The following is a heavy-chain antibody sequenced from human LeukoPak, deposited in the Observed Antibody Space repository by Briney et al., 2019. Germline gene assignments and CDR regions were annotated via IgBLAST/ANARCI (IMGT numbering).Heavy chain of an antibody. Sequence: SETLSLTCTVSGGSISNYYWSWIRQPPGKGLEWIGEIHHSGSTKYNPSLKSRVTISLDTSKNQFSLKLNSMTAADTAVYYCAGHVSAAAGGRWGQGTLVTVSS. CDR1: GGSISNYY. CDR3: AGHVSAAAGGR. CDR2: IHHSGST. D-gene: IGHD6-13*01. V-gene: IGHV4-34*01. J-gene: IGHJ4*02.